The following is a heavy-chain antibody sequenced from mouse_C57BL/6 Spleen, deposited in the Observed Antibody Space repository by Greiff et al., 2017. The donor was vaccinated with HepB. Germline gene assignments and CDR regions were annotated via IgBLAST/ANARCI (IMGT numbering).Heavy chain of an antibody. CDR1: GYSITSGYD. Sequence: EVKLQESGPGMVKPSQSLSLTCTVTGYSITSGYDWHWIRHFPGNKLEWMGYISYSGSTNYNPSLKSRISITHDTSKNHFFLKLNSVTTEDTATYYCARDPGNYAMDYWGQGTSVTVSS. V-gene: IGHV3-1*01. J-gene: IGHJ4*01. CDR3: ARDPGNYAMDY. CDR2: ISYSGST.